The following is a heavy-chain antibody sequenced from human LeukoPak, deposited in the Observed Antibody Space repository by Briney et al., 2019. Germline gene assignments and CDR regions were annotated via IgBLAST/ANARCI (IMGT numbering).Heavy chain of an antibody. J-gene: IGHJ4*02. D-gene: IGHD1-26*01. Sequence: GESLKISCKGSGYSFTSYWIGWVRQMPGKGLEWMGIIYPGDSDTRYSPSFQGQVTISADKSISTAYLQWSSMKASVTAMYYAARLTGSDWDYFDYWGQGTVVTVSS. V-gene: IGHV5-51*01. CDR2: IYPGDSDT. CDR3: ARLTGSDWDYFDY. CDR1: GYSFTSYW.